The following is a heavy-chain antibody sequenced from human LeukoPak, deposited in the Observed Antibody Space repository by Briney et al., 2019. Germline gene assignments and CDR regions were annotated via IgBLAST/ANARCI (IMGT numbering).Heavy chain of an antibody. Sequence: GGSLRLSCAASGSTFSTYWMSWVRQTPGKGLEWVANIKEDGSQKYYVDSLKGRFTISRDNAKNSLYLQMNSLRAEDTSVYYCARIYCTSTSCYTPYFDYWGQGTLVTVSS. CDR1: GSTFSTYW. V-gene: IGHV3-7*04. CDR3: ARIYCTSTSCYTPYFDY. CDR2: IKEDGSQK. J-gene: IGHJ4*02. D-gene: IGHD2-2*02.